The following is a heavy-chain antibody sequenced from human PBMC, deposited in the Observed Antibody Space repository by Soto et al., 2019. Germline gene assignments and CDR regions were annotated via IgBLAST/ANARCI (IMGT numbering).Heavy chain of an antibody. D-gene: IGHD2-21*02. CDR2: IYYSGST. Sequence: SETLSLTCTVSGGSISSGGYCWSWIRQHPGKGLEWIGYIYYSGSTYYNPSLKSRVTISVDKSKNQFSLKLNSVTAADTAVYYCARDLWGYCGTDCYPLDVWGQGTTVTVSS. J-gene: IGHJ6*02. CDR1: GGSISSGGYC. CDR3: ARDLWGYCGTDCYPLDV. V-gene: IGHV4-31*03.